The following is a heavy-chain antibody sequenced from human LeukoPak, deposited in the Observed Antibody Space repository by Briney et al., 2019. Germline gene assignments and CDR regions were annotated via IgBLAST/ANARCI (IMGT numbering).Heavy chain of an antibody. J-gene: IGHJ6*03. Sequence: SETLSLSCAVYGVSFTGYYWSWIRQPPGKGLEWIGEINHSGSTNYKPSHKSRVTIAVDTSKNHFSLQLSSVTAADAAVYYCARGGYSRYSYYYYMDVWGKGTTVTVSS. V-gene: IGHV4-34*01. CDR1: GVSFTGYY. CDR2: INHSGST. D-gene: IGHD5-18*01. CDR3: ARGGYSRYSYYYYMDV.